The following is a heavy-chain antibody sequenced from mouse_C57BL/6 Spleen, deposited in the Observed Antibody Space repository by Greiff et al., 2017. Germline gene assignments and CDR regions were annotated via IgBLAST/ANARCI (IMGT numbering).Heavy chain of an antibody. Sequence: QVQLQQPGAELVMPGASVKLSCKASGYTFTSYWMHWVKQRPGQGLEWIGEIDPSDSYTNYNQKFKGKSTLTVDKSSSTAYMQLSSLTSEDSAVYYCARRGDYDHFDVWGTGTTVTVSS. V-gene: IGHV1-69*01. CDR2: IDPSDSYT. CDR1: GYTFTSYW. CDR3: ARRGDYDHFDV. J-gene: IGHJ1*03. D-gene: IGHD2-4*01.